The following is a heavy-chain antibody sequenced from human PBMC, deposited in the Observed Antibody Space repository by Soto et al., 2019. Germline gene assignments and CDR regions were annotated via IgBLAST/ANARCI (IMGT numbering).Heavy chain of an antibody. CDR1: GYTFTSYG. CDR2: ISAYNGNT. D-gene: IGHD3-3*01. J-gene: IGHJ6*02. CDR3: ARAWRTGYVGYYYYGMDV. V-gene: IGHV1-18*01. Sequence: ASVKVSCKASGYTFTSYGISWVRQAPGQGLEWMGWISAYNGNTNYAQKLQGRVTMTTDTSTSTAYMELRSLRSDDTAVYYCARAWRTGYVGYYYYGMDVWGQGTTVTVSS.